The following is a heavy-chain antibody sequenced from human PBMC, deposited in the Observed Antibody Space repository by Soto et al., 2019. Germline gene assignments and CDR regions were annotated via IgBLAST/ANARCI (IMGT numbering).Heavy chain of an antibody. J-gene: IGHJ6*03. CDR3: VRAYSYGPPTYYFSYIGV. D-gene: IGHD5-18*01. CDR1: GFIFSAYD. V-gene: IGHV3-13*01. Sequence: EVQLVESGGGLVQPGGSLRLSCAASGFIFSAYDMHWVRQATGKGLEWVSAIGTAGETYYPGSVKGRFTVSRENDKNSLYLQMNRLTVGNTAVYYCVRAYSYGPPTYYFSYIGVWGKGTKVTVSS. CDR2: IGTAGET.